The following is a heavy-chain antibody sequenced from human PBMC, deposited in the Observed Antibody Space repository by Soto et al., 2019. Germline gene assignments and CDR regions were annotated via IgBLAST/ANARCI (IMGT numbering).Heavy chain of an antibody. CDR2: IIPIFGTA. CDR1: GGTFSSYA. Sequence: GASVKVSFKASGGTFSSYAISWLRQAPGQGLEWMGGIIPIFGTANYAQKFQGRVTITADKSTSTAYMELSSLRSEDTAVYYCATRMYYDFWSGYSFFDYWGQGTLVTVSS. CDR3: ATRMYYDFWSGYSFFDY. V-gene: IGHV1-69*06. J-gene: IGHJ4*02. D-gene: IGHD3-3*01.